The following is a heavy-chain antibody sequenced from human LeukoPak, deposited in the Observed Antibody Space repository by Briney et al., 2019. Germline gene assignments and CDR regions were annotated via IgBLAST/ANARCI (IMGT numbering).Heavy chain of an antibody. CDR1: GFTFSSYG. J-gene: IGHJ4*02. D-gene: IGHD2-15*01. CDR3: ASGRYCSGGSCYMDY. CDR2: IRYDGSNK. Sequence: GGSLRLSCAASGFTFSSYGMHWARQAPGKGLEWVAFIRYDGSNKYYADSVKGRFTISRDNSKNTLYLQMNSLRAEDTAVYYCASGRYCSGGSCYMDYWGQGTLVTVSS. V-gene: IGHV3-30*02.